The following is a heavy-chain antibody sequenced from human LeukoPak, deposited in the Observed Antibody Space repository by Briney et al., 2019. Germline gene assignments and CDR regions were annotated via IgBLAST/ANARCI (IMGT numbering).Heavy chain of an antibody. V-gene: IGHV3-23*01. CDR2: ISGSGGST. J-gene: IGHJ4*02. Sequence: GGSLRLSCAASGFTFSSYAMSWVRQAPGKGLEWVSDISGSGGSTYYADSVKGRFTISRDNSKNTLYLQMNSLRAEDTAVYYCAKVFPLRGGTIFGVVDFDYFDYWGQGTLVTVSS. CDR3: AKVFPLRGGTIFGVVDFDYFDY. CDR1: GFTFSSYA. D-gene: IGHD3-3*01.